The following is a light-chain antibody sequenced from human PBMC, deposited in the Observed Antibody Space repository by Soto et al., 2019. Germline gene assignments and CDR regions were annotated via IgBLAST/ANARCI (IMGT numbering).Light chain of an antibody. CDR2: GAS. CDR3: QQSFSTPRT. J-gene: IGKJ1*01. V-gene: IGKV1-39*01. Sequence: DIRMTQSPSPLSASVGDRVTITCRASQTISTYLNWYQQKPGKAPKLLIYGASSLQSGVPSRFSGSGSGTDFTLTISSLQPEDFGTYYCQQSFSTPRTFGQGTKVEIK. CDR1: QTISTY.